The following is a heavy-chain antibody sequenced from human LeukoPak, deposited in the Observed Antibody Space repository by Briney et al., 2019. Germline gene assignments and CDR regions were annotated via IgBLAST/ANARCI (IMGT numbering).Heavy chain of an antibody. Sequence: SETLSLTCTVSGDSITSRNYLWGWIRQPPGKGLEYIASIYYSGKTYHNPSLRSRVTMSIDSSENQFSLKLSAVTAADTAVYYCARGARLSPRPFDYWGQGTLVTVSS. CDR1: GDSITSRNYL. CDR2: IYYSGKT. CDR3: ARGARLSPRPFDY. V-gene: IGHV4-39*01. D-gene: IGHD5-12*01. J-gene: IGHJ4*02.